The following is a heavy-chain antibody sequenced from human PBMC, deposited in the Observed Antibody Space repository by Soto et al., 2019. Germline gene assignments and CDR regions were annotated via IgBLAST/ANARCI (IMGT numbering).Heavy chain of an antibody. Sequence: PSETLSLTCTVSGGSISSSSYYWGWIRQPPGKGLEWIGSIYYSGSTYYNPSLKSRVTISVDTSENQFSLKLSSVTAADTAVYYCARLCRIAARRSDGWFDPWGQGTLVTVSS. CDR3: ARLCRIAARRSDGWFDP. V-gene: IGHV4-39*01. CDR1: GGSISSSSYY. CDR2: IYYSGST. D-gene: IGHD6-6*01. J-gene: IGHJ5*02.